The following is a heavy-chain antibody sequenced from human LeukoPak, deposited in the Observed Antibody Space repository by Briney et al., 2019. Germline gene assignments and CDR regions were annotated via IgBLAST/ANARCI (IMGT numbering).Heavy chain of an antibody. J-gene: IGHJ5*02. D-gene: IGHD2-2*01. CDR3: ARVEEYQLLYWFDP. CDR2: IIPIFGTA. CDR1: GGTFSSYA. Sequence: ASVKVSCKASGGTFSSYAISWVRQAPGQGLEWMGGIIPIFGTANYAQKFQGRVTITADESTSTAYMELSSLRSEDTAVYYCARVEEYQLLYWFDPWGQGTLVTVSS. V-gene: IGHV1-69*13.